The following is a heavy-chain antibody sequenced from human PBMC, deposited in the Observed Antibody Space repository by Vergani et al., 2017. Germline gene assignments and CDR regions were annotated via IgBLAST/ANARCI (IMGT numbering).Heavy chain of an antibody. Sequence: EVQLLESGGGLVQPGGSLRLSCAASGFTFSSYAMSWVRQAPGKGLEWVSAISGSGGSTYYADSVKGRFPISRDNSKNTLYLQMNSLRAEDTAVYYCASGYYGSGSYYILDWYYGMDVWGQGTTVTVSS. CDR2: ISGSGGST. V-gene: IGHV3-23*01. J-gene: IGHJ6*02. CDR1: GFTFSSYA. CDR3: ASGYYGSGSYYILDWYYGMDV. D-gene: IGHD3-10*01.